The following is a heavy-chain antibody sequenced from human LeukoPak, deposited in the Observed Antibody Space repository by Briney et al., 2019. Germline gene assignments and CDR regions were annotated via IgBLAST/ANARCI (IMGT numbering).Heavy chain of an antibody. J-gene: IGHJ4*02. CDR3: TRPGDYDYVWGNDY. V-gene: IGHV3-21*04. CDR1: GFTFRTSG. CDR2: ISSSGSYI. Sequence: GGSLRLSCAASGFTFRTSGMNWVRQAPGKGLEWVSAISSSGSYIYYADSVKGRFTISRDNTKNSLYLQMNSLRAEDTAVYYCTRPGDYDYVWGNDYWGQGTLVTVSS. D-gene: IGHD3-16*01.